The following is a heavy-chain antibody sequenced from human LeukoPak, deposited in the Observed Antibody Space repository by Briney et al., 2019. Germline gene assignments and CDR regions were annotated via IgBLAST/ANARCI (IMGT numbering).Heavy chain of an antibody. D-gene: IGHD6-19*01. J-gene: IGHJ4*02. CDR2: IYYSGST. CDR1: GGSISSGGYY. Sequence: PSETLSLTCTVSGGSISSGGYYWSWIRQPPGKGLEWIGYIYYSGSTNYNPSLKSRVTISVDTSKNQFSLKLSSVTAADTAVYYCAREPSRGSGWVYWGQGTLVTVSS. V-gene: IGHV4-61*08. CDR3: AREPSRGSGWVY.